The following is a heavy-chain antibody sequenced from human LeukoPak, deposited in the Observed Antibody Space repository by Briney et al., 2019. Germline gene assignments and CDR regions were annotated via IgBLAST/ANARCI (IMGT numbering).Heavy chain of an antibody. CDR3: AKELGSSWYSYFDY. CDR1: GFTFSSYG. D-gene: IGHD6-13*01. J-gene: IGHJ4*02. Sequence: GGTLRLSCAASGFTFSSYGMSWVRQAPGKGLEWISAISYDSADTFYADSVKGRFTISRDNSKNTLSLQMNSLRAEDTAVYYCAKELGSSWYSYFDYWGQGTLVTVSS. CDR2: ISYDSADT. V-gene: IGHV3-23*01.